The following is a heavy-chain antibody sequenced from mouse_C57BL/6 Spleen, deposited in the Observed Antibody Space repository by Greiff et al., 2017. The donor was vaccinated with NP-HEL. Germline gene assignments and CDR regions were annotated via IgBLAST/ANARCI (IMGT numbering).Heavy chain of an antibody. CDR3: ARHYYGSSPWFAY. V-gene: IGHV1-82*01. J-gene: IGHJ3*01. CDR1: GYAFSSSW. CDR2: IYPGDGDT. D-gene: IGHD1-1*01. Sequence: VKLVESGPELVKPGASVKISCKASGYAFSSSWMNWVKQRPGKGLEWIGRIYPGDGDTNYNGKFKGKATLTADKSSSTAYMQLSSLTSEDSAVYFCARHYYGSSPWFAYWGQGTLVTVSA.